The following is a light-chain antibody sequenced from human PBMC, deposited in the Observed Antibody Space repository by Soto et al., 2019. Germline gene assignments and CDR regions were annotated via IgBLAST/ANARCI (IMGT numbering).Light chain of an antibody. Sequence: DIQMTQSPSTLSASVGDRVTISCRASQAMNTYIAWYQQRPGAAPKLLVYGASTLYTGVPSRFSGSESGAVFTLTISSLQSEDFAVYYCQQYNNWPPITFGQGTRLEIK. J-gene: IGKJ5*01. CDR2: GAS. V-gene: IGKV1-9*01. CDR3: QQYNNWPPIT. CDR1: QAMNTY.